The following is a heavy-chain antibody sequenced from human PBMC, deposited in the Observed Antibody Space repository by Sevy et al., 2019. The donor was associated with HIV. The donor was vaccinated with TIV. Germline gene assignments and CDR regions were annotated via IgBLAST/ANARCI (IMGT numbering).Heavy chain of an antibody. Sequence: GESLKISCAASGFIFGSYAMNWVRQAPGKGLEWVAVISYDGSHKYYADSVKGRFTISSDSSKNTLYLQMHSLRTDDTAVYYCARDPGSSWSSFDYWGQGTLVTVSS. CDR3: ARDPGSSWSSFDY. V-gene: IGHV3-30-3*01. CDR1: GFIFGSYA. D-gene: IGHD6-13*01. CDR2: ISYDGSHK. J-gene: IGHJ4*02.